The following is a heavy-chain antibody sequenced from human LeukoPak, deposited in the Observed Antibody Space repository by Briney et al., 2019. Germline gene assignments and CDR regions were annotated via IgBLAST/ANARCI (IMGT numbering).Heavy chain of an antibody. D-gene: IGHD6-19*01. Sequence: GRSLRLSCAASGFTFDDYAMHWVRQAPGKGLEWVSGISWNSGSIGYADSVKGRFTISRDNAKNSLYLQINSLRAEDTALYYCAKEPVAGHYFDYWGQGTLVTVSS. CDR2: ISWNSGSI. V-gene: IGHV3-9*01. CDR3: AKEPVAGHYFDY. CDR1: GFTFDDYA. J-gene: IGHJ4*02.